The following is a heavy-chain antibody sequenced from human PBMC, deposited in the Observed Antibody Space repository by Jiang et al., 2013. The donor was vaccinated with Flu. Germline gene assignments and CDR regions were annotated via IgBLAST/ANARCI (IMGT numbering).Heavy chain of an antibody. CDR2: ITPYNGNT. J-gene: IGHJ5*02. V-gene: IGHV1-18*01. D-gene: IGHD3-10*01. CDR1: GYTFTNHG. CDR3: ARDENGSGSYSQSRWFDP. Sequence: GAEVKKPGASVKVSCKASGYTFTNHGISWVRQAPGQGLEWMGWITPYNGNTKYAQRFQDRVTMTTDTSTSTVYMEVRTLRSGDTAVYYCARDENGSGSYSQSRWFDPWGQGTLVTVSS.